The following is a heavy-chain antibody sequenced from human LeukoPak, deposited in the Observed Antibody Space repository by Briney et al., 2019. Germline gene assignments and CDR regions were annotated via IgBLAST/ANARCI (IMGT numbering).Heavy chain of an antibody. V-gene: IGHV1-8*03. CDR3: ARARWYWSVENGMDV. Sequence: GASVKVSCKASGYTFTSYDINWVRQATGQGLEWMGWMNPNSGNTGYAQKFQGRVTITRNTSISTAYMELSRLRSDDTAVYYCARARWYWSVENGMDVWGRGTTVTVSS. CDR1: GYTFTSYD. CDR2: MNPNSGNT. J-gene: IGHJ6*02. D-gene: IGHD2-8*02.